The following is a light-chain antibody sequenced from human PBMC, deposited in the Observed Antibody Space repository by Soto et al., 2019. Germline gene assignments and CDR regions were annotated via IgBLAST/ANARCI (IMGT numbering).Light chain of an antibody. Sequence: QSVLTQPPSVSGAPGQRVTISCTGSSSNIGAGYDVHWYQQLPVTAPKHLIYGNSNRPSGVPDRFSGSKSGTSASLAITGLQAEDEADYYCQSYDSSLSGSMVFGGGTKLTVL. CDR3: QSYDSSLSGSMV. CDR1: SSNIGAGYD. CDR2: GNS. J-gene: IGLJ2*01. V-gene: IGLV1-40*01.